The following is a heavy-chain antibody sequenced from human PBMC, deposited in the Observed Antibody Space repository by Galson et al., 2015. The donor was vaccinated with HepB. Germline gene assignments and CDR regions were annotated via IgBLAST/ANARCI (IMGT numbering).Heavy chain of an antibody. Sequence: LSLTCAVYGGSFSGYYWSWIRQPPGKGLEWIGEINHSGSTNYNPSLKSRVTISVDTSKNQFSLKLSSVTAADTAVYYCARGTRYGSGSYSPIWFDPWGQGTLVTVSS. V-gene: IGHV4-34*01. CDR2: INHSGST. D-gene: IGHD3-10*01. J-gene: IGHJ5*02. CDR3: ARGTRYGSGSYSPIWFDP. CDR1: GGSFSGYY.